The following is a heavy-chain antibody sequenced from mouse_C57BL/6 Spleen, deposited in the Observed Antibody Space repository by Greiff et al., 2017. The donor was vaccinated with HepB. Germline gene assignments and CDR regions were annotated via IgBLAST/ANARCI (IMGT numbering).Heavy chain of an antibody. CDR1: GYAFSSSW. Sequence: QVQLQQSGPELVKPGASVKISCKASGYAFSSSWMNWVKQRPGKGLEWIGRIYPGDGDTNYNGKFKGKATLTADKSSSTAYMQLSSLPSEDSAVYFCARKFAYWGQGTLGTVSA. CDR3: ARKFAY. CDR2: IYPGDGDT. V-gene: IGHV1-82*01. J-gene: IGHJ3*01.